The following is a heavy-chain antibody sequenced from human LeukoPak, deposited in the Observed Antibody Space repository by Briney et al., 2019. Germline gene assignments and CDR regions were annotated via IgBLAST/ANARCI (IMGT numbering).Heavy chain of an antibody. J-gene: IGHJ4*02. V-gene: IGHV4-59*01. Sequence: KPSETLSLTCTVSGGSISSYYLSWIRQPPGKGLEWIGYIYYSGSTNYNPSLKSRVTISVDTSKNQFSLKLSSVTAADTAVYYCAREELERNFDYWGQGTLVTVSS. D-gene: IGHD3-10*01. CDR2: IYYSGST. CDR3: AREELERNFDY. CDR1: GGSISSYY.